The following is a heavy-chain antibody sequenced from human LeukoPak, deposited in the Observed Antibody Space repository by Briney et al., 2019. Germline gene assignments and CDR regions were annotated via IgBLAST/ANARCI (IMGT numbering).Heavy chain of an antibody. Sequence: ASVKVSCKASGYTFTSYDINWVRQATGQGLEWMGWMNPNSGSTGYAQKFQGRVTMTRNTSISTAYMELSSLRSEDTAVYYCARGSYYYYGMDVWGQGTTVTVSS. CDR3: ARGSYYYYGMDV. J-gene: IGHJ6*02. V-gene: IGHV1-8*01. CDR1: GYTFTSYD. CDR2: MNPNSGST.